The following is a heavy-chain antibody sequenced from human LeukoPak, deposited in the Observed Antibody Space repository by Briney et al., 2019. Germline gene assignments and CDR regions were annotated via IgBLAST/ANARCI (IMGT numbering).Heavy chain of an antibody. CDR2: ISGSGGST. V-gene: IGHV3-23*01. J-gene: IGHJ4*02. CDR3: ATTGEYGSGSYYPYYFDY. D-gene: IGHD3-10*01. Sequence: GGSLRLSCAASGFTFSSYAMSWVRQAPGRGLEWVSAISGSGGSTYYADSVKGRFTISRDNSKNTLYLQMNSLRAEDTAVYYCATTGEYGSGSYYPYYFDYWGQGTLVTVSS. CDR1: GFTFSSYA.